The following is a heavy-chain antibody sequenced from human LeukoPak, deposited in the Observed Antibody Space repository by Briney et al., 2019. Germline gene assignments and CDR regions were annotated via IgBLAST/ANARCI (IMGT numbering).Heavy chain of an antibody. CDR2: ISGSGGIT. Sequence: GESLRLSCGAPVYRLPSEAMTWVPQAPGKGVEWVSPISGSGGITPYAGSGKGRLTISRDNSKNTLYLQMNSLRAESTAGYYYANSDRAVGNWNYGVLRYWGQRALVTVSS. CDR1: VYRLPSEA. CDR3: ANSDRAVGNWNYGVLRY. J-gene: IGHJ4*02. V-gene: IGHV3-23*01. D-gene: IGHD1-7*01.